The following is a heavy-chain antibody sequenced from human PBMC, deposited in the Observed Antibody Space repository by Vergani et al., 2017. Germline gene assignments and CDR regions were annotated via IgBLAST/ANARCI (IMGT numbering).Heavy chain of an antibody. CDR1: GGPISRYY. Sequence: QVQLQEWGPGLVKPSETLSLTCTVSGGPISRYYWSWIRQPPGKGLEWIGYIYYRGSTNYNPSLKSRVTISVETSKNQFSLKLGSVTAADTAVYYCARNPYCGGDCYSDAFDIWGQGTMVTVSS. D-gene: IGHD2-21*02. J-gene: IGHJ3*02. V-gene: IGHV4-59*01. CDR3: ARNPYCGGDCYSDAFDI. CDR2: IYYRGST.